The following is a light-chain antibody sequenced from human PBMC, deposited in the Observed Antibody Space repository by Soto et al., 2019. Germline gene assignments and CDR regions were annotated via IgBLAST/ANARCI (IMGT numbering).Light chain of an antibody. Sequence: DIQMTQSPSTLSASVGDRVTITCRASQSISSWLAWYQQKPGKAPKLLIYDASSLESGVPSRFSGSGSETEFTLTISSLQPDDFANYYCQQYNSYWTFGQGTKVDIK. CDR3: QQYNSYWT. CDR1: QSISSW. J-gene: IGKJ1*01. CDR2: DAS. V-gene: IGKV1-5*01.